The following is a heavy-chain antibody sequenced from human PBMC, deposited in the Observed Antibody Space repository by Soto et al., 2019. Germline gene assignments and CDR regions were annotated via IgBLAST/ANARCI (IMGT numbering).Heavy chain of an antibody. J-gene: IGHJ3*02. Sequence: QLQLQESGPGLVKPSETLSLTCTVSGGSISSDTHYWGWLRQPPGQGLEWIGSIYYSGSTYYTPSLRSRVTKSVDTSKNQVALKRTSVPAADTAMYYCARQTAVMIAEGGFDIWGHGTIVTVSS. D-gene: IGHD2-21*01. CDR3: ARQTAVMIAEGGFDI. CDR2: IYYSGST. V-gene: IGHV4-39*01. CDR1: GGSISSDTHY.